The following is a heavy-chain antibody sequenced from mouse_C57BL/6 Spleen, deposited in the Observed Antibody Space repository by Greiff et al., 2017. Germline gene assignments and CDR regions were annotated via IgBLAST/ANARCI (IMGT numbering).Heavy chain of an antibody. CDR3: ARDYDYDYAMDY. J-gene: IGHJ4*01. D-gene: IGHD2-4*01. CDR2: ISYDGSN. V-gene: IGHV3-6*01. Sequence: VQLQQSGPGLVKPSQSLSLTCSVTGYSITSGYYWNWIRQFPGNKLEWMGYISYDGSNNYNPSLKNRISITRDTSKNQFFLKLNSVTTEDTATYYCARDYDYDYAMDYWGQGTSVTVSS. CDR1: GYSITSGYY.